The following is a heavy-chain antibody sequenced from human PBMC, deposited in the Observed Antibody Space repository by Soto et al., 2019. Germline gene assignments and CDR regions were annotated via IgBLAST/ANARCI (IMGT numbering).Heavy chain of an antibody. V-gene: IGHV4-59*01. Sequence: QVQLQESGPGLVKPSETLSLICTVSGGSMTNYYWSWIRQPPGKGLEWIGYIYYSGNTNYNPSLESRVTMSIDTSKNQFSLKLTSVTAADTALYYCGRDGGDYRSRWFDPWGQGILVTVSS. CDR2: IYYSGNT. CDR3: GRDGGDYRSRWFDP. J-gene: IGHJ5*02. D-gene: IGHD4-17*01. CDR1: GGSMTNYY.